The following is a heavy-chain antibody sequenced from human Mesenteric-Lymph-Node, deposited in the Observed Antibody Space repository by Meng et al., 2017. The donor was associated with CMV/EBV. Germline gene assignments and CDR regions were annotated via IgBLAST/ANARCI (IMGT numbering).Heavy chain of an antibody. D-gene: IGHD1-26*01. CDR3: ARSLVGATTLNYYDP. CDR2: INPKNGDT. V-gene: IGHV1-2*02. Sequence: SGYTFFANNIHWVRQAPGQGLEWLGWINPKNGDTKYAQKFQGRVTMTSDTSISTAYLDLGSLGSDDTAVYYCARSLVGATTLNYYDPWGQGTLVTVSS. CDR1: GYTFFANN. J-gene: IGHJ5*02.